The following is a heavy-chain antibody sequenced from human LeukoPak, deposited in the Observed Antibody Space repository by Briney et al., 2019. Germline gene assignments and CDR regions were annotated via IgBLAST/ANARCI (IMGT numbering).Heavy chain of an antibody. V-gene: IGHV3-7*01. CDR3: ARQTGIAAAGTWGYYMDV. D-gene: IGHD6-13*01. J-gene: IGHJ6*03. CDR1: GFTFSTFG. CDR2: IKQDGSEK. Sequence: PGGSLRLSCAASGFTFSTFGMSWVRQAPGKGLEWVANIKQDGSEKYYVDSVKGRFTISRDNAKNSLYLQMNSLRAEDTAVYYCARQTGIAAAGTWGYYMDVWGKGTTVTVSS.